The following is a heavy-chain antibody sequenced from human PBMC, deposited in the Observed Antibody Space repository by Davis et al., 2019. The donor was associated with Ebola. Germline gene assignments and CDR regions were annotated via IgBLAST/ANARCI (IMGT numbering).Heavy chain of an antibody. Sequence: GESLKISCAASGFTFSSYWMHWVRQAPGKGLVWVSRINSDGSSTSYADSVKGRFTISRDNAKNSLYLQMNSLRAEDTAVYYCARDWNDGGPAFDIWGQGTMVTVSS. D-gene: IGHD1-1*01. CDR3: ARDWNDGGPAFDI. CDR1: GFTFSSYW. V-gene: IGHV3-74*01. CDR2: INSDGSST. J-gene: IGHJ3*02.